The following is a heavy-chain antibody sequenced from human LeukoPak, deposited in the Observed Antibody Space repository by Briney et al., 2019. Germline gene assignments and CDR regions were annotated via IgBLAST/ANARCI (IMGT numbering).Heavy chain of an antibody. Sequence: SVKVSCKASGGTFSSYAISWVRQAPGQGLGWMGGIIPIFGTANYAQKFQGRVTITADESTSTAYMELSSLRSEDTAVYYCARVGGYCSSTSCYYRYWGQGTLVTVSS. CDR1: GGTFSSYA. D-gene: IGHD2-2*01. CDR2: IIPIFGTA. J-gene: IGHJ4*02. V-gene: IGHV1-69*01. CDR3: ARVGGYCSSTSCYYRY.